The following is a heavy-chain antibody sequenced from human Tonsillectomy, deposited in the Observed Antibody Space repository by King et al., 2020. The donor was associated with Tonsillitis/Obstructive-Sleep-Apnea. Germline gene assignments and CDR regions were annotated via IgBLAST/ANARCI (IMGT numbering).Heavy chain of an antibody. CDR3: AKDWRLAKDSTPILDY. CDR2: ISYDGSNK. CDR1: GFTFSSYG. V-gene: IGHV3-30*18. J-gene: IGHJ4*02. Sequence: QVQLVESGGGVVQPGRSLRLSCAASGFTFSSYGMHWVRQAPGKGLEWVAVISYDGSNKYYADSVKGRFPISRDNSKNTLYLQMNSLRAEDTAVYYCAKDWRLAKDSTPILDYWGQGTLVTVSS. D-gene: IGHD3-16*01.